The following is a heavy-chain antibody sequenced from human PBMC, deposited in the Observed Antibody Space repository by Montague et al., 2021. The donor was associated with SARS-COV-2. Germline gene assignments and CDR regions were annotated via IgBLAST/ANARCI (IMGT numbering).Heavy chain of an antibody. CDR1: GFSLSTSGMC. D-gene: IGHD6-13*01. J-gene: IGHJ4*02. CDR3: ARIFDSSWPTFDY. CDR2: IDWGXDK. Sequence: PALVKPTQTLTLTCTFSGFSLSTSGMCVSWIRQPQGKAREWLALIDWGXDKYYSTSLKTRLTISKDTSKYPVVLTMTNMDPVDTATYYCARIFDSSWPTFDYWGQGTLVTVSS. V-gene: IGHV2-70*01.